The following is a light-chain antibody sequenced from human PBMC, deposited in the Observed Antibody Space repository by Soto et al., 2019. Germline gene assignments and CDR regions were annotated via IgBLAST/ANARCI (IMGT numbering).Light chain of an antibody. J-gene: IGLJ2*01. CDR2: STS. CDR1: TGAVTSGFY. CDR3: LLYYDAAQLVV. Sequence: QTVVTQEPSLTVSPGGTVTLTCASSTGAVTSGFYPNWFQQKPGQAPRALIYSTSNTYSWTPARFSGSLLGGKAALTLSGVQPEDEAEYYCLLYYDAAQLVVFGGGTKLTVL. V-gene: IGLV7-43*01.